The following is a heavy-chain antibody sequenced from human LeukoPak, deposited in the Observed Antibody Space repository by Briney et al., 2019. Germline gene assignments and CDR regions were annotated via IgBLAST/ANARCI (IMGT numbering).Heavy chain of an antibody. J-gene: IGHJ4*02. CDR1: GYTFTSYY. D-gene: IGHD2-15*01. Sequence: GASVKVSCKASGYTFTSYYMHWVRQAPGQGLEWMGIINPSVGSTSYAQKFQGRVTMTRDTSTSTVYMELSSLRSEDTAVYYCARDELSCSGGSCYSPHPFDYWGQGTLVTVSS. V-gene: IGHV1-46*01. CDR2: INPSVGST. CDR3: ARDELSCSGGSCYSPHPFDY.